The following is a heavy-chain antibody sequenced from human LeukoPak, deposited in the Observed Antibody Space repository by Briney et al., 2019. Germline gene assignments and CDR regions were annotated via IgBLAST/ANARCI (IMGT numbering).Heavy chain of an antibody. CDR1: GGSISSYY. J-gene: IGHJ6*02. CDR2: IYYSGST. D-gene: IGHD1-1*01. CDR3: ARAYNRPLVSYYYYGMDV. Sequence: PSETLSLTCTVSGGSISSYYWSWIRQPPGKGLEGIGYIYYSGSTNYNPSLKSRVTISVDTSKNQFSLKLSSVTAADTAVYYCARAYNRPLVSYYYYGMDVWGQGTTVTVSS. V-gene: IGHV4-59*08.